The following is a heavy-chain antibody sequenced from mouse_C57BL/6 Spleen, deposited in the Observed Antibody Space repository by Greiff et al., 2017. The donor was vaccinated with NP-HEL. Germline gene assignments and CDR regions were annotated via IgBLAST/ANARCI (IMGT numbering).Heavy chain of an antibody. Sequence: EVMLVESGGGLVQPGGSLKLSCAASGFTFSDYGMAWVRQAPRKGPEWVAFISNLAYSIYYADTVTGRFTISRENAKNTLYLEMSSLRSEDTAMYYCARHHGSSYYAMDYWGQGTSVTVSS. CDR2: ISNLAYSI. J-gene: IGHJ4*01. CDR3: ARHHGSSYYAMDY. D-gene: IGHD1-1*01. V-gene: IGHV5-15*01. CDR1: GFTFSDYG.